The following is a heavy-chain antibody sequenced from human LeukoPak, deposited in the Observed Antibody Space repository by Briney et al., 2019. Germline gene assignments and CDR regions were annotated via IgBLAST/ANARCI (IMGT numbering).Heavy chain of an antibody. D-gene: IGHD3-22*01. CDR2: IYTSRST. CDR3: ATASYYDSSGYSGGPAFDI. V-gene: IGHV4-4*09. CDR1: GGSISSYY. Sequence: SETLSLTCTVSGGSISSYYWRWIRQPPGKGLEWIGYIYTSRSTNYNPSLKSRATISVDTSKNQFSLKLSSVTAADTAVYYCATASYYDSSGYSGGPAFDIWGQGTMVTVSS. J-gene: IGHJ3*02.